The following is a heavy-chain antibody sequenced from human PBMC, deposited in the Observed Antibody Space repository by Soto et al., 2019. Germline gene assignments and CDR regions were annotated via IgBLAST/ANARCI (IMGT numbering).Heavy chain of an antibody. CDR2: IFSDNER. CDR3: ARMKVDSYQFYYAMDV. V-gene: IGHV2-26*01. CDR1: GFSLTTGKMG. J-gene: IGHJ6*02. D-gene: IGHD3-9*01. Sequence: SGPTAGEPTETLTLTCTVSGFSLTTGKMGVSWIRQPPGKALEWLAHIFSDNERSYSTSLQGRLTISKDTSGSQVVLSMTNVDPVDTATYYCARMKVDSYQFYYAMDVWGQGTTVTVSS.